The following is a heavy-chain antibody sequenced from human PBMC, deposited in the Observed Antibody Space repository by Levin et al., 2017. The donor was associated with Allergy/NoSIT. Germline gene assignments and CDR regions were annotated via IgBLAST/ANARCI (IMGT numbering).Heavy chain of an antibody. CDR3: ARGSFCSGGGCYPVGAFDI. J-gene: IGHJ3*02. CDR1: GFTFSNYD. V-gene: IGHV3-13*01. Sequence: PGGSLRLSCAASGFTFSNYDMHWVRQAPGKGLEWVSGIGTAGDAYYPVSLRGRFTVSRENAKNSLFLQMNSLRDGDTAVYYCARGSFCSGGGCYPVGAFDIWGRGTMVTVSS. D-gene: IGHD2-8*02. CDR2: IGTAGDA.